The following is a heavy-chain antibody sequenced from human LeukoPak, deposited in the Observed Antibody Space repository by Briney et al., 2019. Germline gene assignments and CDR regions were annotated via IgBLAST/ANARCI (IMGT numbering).Heavy chain of an antibody. Sequence: SETLSLTCAVYGEPFTGYYWSWIRQSPERGLEWLGEIHHSGSTNYNPSLKRPVTLSVDASRNEVSLKVDSVTAADTAVYFCARARPGRCTNGFCRYFDYWGQGSLVTVYS. CDR1: GEPFTGYY. CDR3: ARARPGRCTNGFCRYFDY. CDR2: IHHSGST. V-gene: IGHV4-34*01. D-gene: IGHD2-8*01. J-gene: IGHJ4*02.